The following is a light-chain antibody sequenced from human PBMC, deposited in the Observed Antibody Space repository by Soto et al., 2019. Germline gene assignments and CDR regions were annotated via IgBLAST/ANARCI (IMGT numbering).Light chain of an antibody. CDR1: QGVSSW. J-gene: IGKJ3*01. CDR2: ATS. Sequence: DIQMTQSPSSVSASVGDRVSITCRASQGVSSWLAWYQQKPGKSPKLLIYATSSLQSGGPARISGSGPGTDVTLSISSLPLEDFAPYYCHQANNFFRVTFGTGPKVDIK. V-gene: IGKV1-12*01. CDR3: HQANNFFRVT.